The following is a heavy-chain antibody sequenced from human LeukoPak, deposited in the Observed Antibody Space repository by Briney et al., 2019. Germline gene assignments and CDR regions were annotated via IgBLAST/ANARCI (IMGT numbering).Heavy chain of an antibody. CDR2: IKQEVREL. J-gene: IGHJ3*02. CDR1: GLTFSRFW. CDR3: GRDDYYDSTRWDSPFDI. V-gene: IGHV3-7*01. Sequence: GGSLTLSCSPSGLTFSRFWMRGVSAGPGEGVESVANIKQEVRELYSVPSVKGRFTIYRAHAKNLPSLHMSSLTAQNRALLYWGRDDYYDSTRWDSPFDIWGQGTMVTVSS. D-gene: IGHD3-22*01.